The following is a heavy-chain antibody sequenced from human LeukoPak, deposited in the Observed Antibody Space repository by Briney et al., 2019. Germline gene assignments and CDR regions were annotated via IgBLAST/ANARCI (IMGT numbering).Heavy chain of an antibody. Sequence: PSETLSLTCTVSGGSISSSSHYWGWIRQPPGKGLEWIGSIYYSGSTYYNPSLKSRVTICVDTSKNQFSLKLSSVTAADTAVYYCASAPGYYYYYWMDVWGKGTKVAVSS. CDR2: IYYSGST. J-gene: IGHJ6*04. CDR3: ASAPGYYYYYWMDV. CDR1: GGSISSSSHY. V-gene: IGHV4-39*01.